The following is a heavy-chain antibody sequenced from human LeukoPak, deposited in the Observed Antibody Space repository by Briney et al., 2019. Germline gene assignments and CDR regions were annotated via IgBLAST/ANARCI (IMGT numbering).Heavy chain of an antibody. CDR1: GFTFTTYA. D-gene: IGHD5-18*01. CDR3: ANDLGWIQLNLG. Sequence: GGSLRLSCGASGFTFTTYAMTWVRQAPGKGLEWVSSITGSGGSTYYGDSVKGRFTISRDNSKNTVYLQMNSLRAEDTAVYYCANDLGWIQLNLGRGQGTLVTVSS. V-gene: IGHV3-23*01. J-gene: IGHJ4*02. CDR2: ITGSGGST.